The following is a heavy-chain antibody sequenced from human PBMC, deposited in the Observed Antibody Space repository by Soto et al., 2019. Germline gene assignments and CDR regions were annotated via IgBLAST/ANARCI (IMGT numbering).Heavy chain of an antibody. CDR1: WFTVISNY. V-gene: IGHV3-53*01. D-gene: IGHD3-16*01. Sequence: LRLSCASSWFTVISNYMSWVRQAPGKGLEWVSVIYSGGSTYYADSVKGRFTISRDNSKNTLYLQMNSLRAEDTAVYYCARSPRGDYDAFDIWGQGTMVTVSS. CDR2: IYSGGST. J-gene: IGHJ3*02. CDR3: ARSPRGDYDAFDI.